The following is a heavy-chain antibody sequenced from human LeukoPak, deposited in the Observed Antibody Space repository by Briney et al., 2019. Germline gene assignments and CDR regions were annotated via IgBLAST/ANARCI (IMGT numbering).Heavy chain of an antibody. CDR3: ARGTSSGVAPYYYYYYMDV. Sequence: ASETLSLTCTVSGGSISSYYWSWIRQPAGKGLEWIGRIYTSGSTNYNPSLKSRVTISVDTSKNQFSLKLSSVTAADTAVYYCARGTSSGVAPYYYYYYMDVWGNGTTVTVSS. V-gene: IGHV4-4*07. D-gene: IGHD3-10*01. CDR1: GGSISSYY. CDR2: IYTSGST. J-gene: IGHJ6*03.